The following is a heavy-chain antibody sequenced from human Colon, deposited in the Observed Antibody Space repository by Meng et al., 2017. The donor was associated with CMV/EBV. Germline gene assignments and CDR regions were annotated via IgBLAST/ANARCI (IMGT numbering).Heavy chain of an antibody. J-gene: IGHJ1*01. V-gene: IGHV1-2*02. CDR1: GYSFTGYY. CDR3: ASHSSYVWGSHH. Sequence: VELVQSGGVGVILGALGMASCKASGYSFTGYYIHWVRQAPGQGLEWMGWMDPTTGRTDYAQKFQDTVTMTRDTSISTAYLELSRLTSDDTAVYYCASHSSYVWGSHHWGQGTLVTVSS. CDR2: MDPTTGRT. D-gene: IGHD3-16*01.